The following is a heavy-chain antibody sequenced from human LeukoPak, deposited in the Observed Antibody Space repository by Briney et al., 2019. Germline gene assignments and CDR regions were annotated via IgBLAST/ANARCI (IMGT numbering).Heavy chain of an antibody. V-gene: IGHV4-59*01. CDR1: SGSISGNY. CDR3: ARDFGTSGWYGAFDY. CDR2: IHYSGST. D-gene: IGHD6-19*01. J-gene: IGHJ4*02. Sequence: SETLSLTCSVSSGSISGNYWSWVRQPPGKGLEWIGYIHYSGSTNYNPSLKSRVTISVDTSKNQFSLKLRSVTAADTAAYYCARDFGTSGWYGAFDYWGQGTLVTVSS.